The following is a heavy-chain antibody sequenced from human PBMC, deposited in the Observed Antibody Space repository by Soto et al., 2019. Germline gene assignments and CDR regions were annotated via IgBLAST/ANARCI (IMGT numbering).Heavy chain of an antibody. J-gene: IGHJ4*02. D-gene: IGHD4-17*01. V-gene: IGHV5-51*01. Sequence: GESLKISCKVSGDSFTSFWIGWVRQMPGKGLEWLGVIYPRDSETRYNPSFQGQLTISADKSINTAYLQWSSLRASDTAIYYCVRQHSLDSGAYSNWGQGTLVTVSS. CDR3: VRQHSLDSGAYSN. CDR2: IYPRDSET. CDR1: GDSFTSFW.